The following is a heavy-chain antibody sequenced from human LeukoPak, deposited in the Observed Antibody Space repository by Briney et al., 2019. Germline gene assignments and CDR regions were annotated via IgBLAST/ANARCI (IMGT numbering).Heavy chain of an antibody. CDR1: GSTFSDYH. CDR2: INPKSGDA. V-gene: IGHV1-2*02. Sequence: ASVKVSCKASGSTFSDYHINWVRQASGQGPEWMGWINPKSGDASYNQAFQGRVTMTRDTSISTAYMELSRLRSDDTAVYYCARAPYGSGSLGYYYGMDVWGQGTTVTVSS. D-gene: IGHD3-10*01. CDR3: ARAPYGSGSLGYYYGMDV. J-gene: IGHJ6*02.